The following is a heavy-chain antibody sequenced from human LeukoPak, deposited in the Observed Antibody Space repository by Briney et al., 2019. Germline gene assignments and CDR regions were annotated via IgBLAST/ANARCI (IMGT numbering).Heavy chain of an antibody. CDR2: ISYDGSNK. CDR1: GFTFSSYA. CDR3: ARDSAYDFWSGHYGMDV. J-gene: IGHJ6*02. V-gene: IGHV3-30-3*01. Sequence: GGSLRLSCAASGFTFSSYAMHWVRQAPGKGLEWVAVISYDGSNKYYADSVKGRFTISRDNSRNTLYLQMNSLRAEDTAVYYCARDSAYDFWSGHYGMDVWGQGTTVTVSS. D-gene: IGHD3-3*01.